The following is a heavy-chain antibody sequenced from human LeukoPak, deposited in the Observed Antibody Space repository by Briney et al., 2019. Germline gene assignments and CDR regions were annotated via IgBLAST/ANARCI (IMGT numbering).Heavy chain of an antibody. J-gene: IGHJ3*02. D-gene: IGHD3-10*01. CDR3: ARDRGPGTYAFDI. CDR1: GFTFSDYY. V-gene: IGHV3-11*06. CDR2: ISSSSSYI. Sequence: PGGSLRLSCAASGFTFSDYYMSWIRQAPGKGLEWVSYISSSSSYIYYADSVKGRFTISRDNAKNSLYLQMNSLRAEDTAVYYCARDRGPGTYAFDIWGQGTMVTVSS.